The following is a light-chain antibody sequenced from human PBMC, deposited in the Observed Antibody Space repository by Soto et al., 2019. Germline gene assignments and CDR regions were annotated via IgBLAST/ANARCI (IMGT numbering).Light chain of an antibody. CDR2: EVS. V-gene: IGLV2-8*02. J-gene: IGLJ3*02. CDR3: TSYVGSNIWV. CDR1: SSDVGAYKY. Sequence: QSALTQPPSASRSPGQSVTISCTGTSSDVGAYKYVSWYQQYPGKAPKLMIYEVSKRPSGVPDRFSGSKSGNTASLTVSGLQAEDEADYYCTSYVGSNIWVFGGGTQLTVL.